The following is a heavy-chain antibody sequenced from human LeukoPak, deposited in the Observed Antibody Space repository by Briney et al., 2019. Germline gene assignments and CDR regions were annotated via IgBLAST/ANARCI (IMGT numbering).Heavy chain of an antibody. CDR1: GVSISSSNSY. CDR3: ARVYYDFWSGYFTTTRPYYYYYMDV. V-gene: IGHV4-39*07. Sequence: SETLSLTCTVSGVSISSSNSYWGWIRQPPGKGLEWIGSIYYSGNTYYNASLKSRVTISVDTTKNQFSLKLSSVTAADTAVYYCARVYYDFWSGYFTTTRPYYYYYMDVWGKGTTVTVSS. CDR2: IYYSGNT. J-gene: IGHJ6*03. D-gene: IGHD3-3*01.